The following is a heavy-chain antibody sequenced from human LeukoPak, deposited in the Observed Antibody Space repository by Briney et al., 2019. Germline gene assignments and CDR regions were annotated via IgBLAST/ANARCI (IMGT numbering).Heavy chain of an antibody. Sequence: SQTLSLTCTVSGGSISSGSYYWGWIRQPPGKGLEWIGSIYYSGSTYYNPSLKSRVTISVDTSKNQFSLKLSSVTAADTAVYYCAREYSSGWYVKNYYYMDVWGKGTTVTISS. J-gene: IGHJ6*03. D-gene: IGHD6-19*01. CDR2: IYYSGST. CDR3: AREYSSGWYVKNYYYMDV. V-gene: IGHV4-39*02. CDR1: GGSISSGSYY.